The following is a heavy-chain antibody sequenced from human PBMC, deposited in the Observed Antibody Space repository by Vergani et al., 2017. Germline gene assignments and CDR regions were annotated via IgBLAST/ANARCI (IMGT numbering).Heavy chain of an antibody. CDR1: GFTFSSYS. CDR3: AREVEMATIYEFDY. CDR2: ISSSSSYT. V-gene: IGHV3-21*04. J-gene: IGHJ4*02. D-gene: IGHD5-24*01. Sequence: VQLVESGGGLVKPGGSLRLSCAASGFTFSSYSMNWVRQAPGKGLEWVSSISSSSSYTNYADSVKGRFTISRDNAKNSLYLQMNSLRAEDTAVYYCAREVEMATIYEFDYWGQGTLVTVSS.